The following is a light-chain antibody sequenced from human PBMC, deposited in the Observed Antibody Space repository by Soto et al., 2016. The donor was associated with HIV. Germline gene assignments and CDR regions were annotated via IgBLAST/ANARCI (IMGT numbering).Light chain of an antibody. CDR1: RSIGKY. CDR2: DAS. V-gene: IGKV1-33*01. J-gene: IGKJ2*01. CDR3: QQYNSYST. Sequence: DIQMTQSPSSLSASVGDRVTITCQASRSIGKYLNWYQQKPGKAPKLLIYDASTLETGVPSRFSGSGSGTDFTFTISSLQPEDFATYYCQQYNSYSTFGQGTKLEI.